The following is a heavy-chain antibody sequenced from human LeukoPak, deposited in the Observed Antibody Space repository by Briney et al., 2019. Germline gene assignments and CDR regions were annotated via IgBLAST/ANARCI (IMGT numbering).Heavy chain of an antibody. CDR2: IYYSGST. Sequence: PSETLSLTCTVSGASISSYYWSWIRQPPGKGLEWIGYIYYSGSTNYNPSLKSRVTMSVDTSKSQFSLKLSSVTAADTAVYYCARTATTVTPIFDSWGQGTLVTVSS. J-gene: IGHJ4*02. V-gene: IGHV4-59*12. D-gene: IGHD4-17*01. CDR1: GASISSYY. CDR3: ARTATTVTPIFDS.